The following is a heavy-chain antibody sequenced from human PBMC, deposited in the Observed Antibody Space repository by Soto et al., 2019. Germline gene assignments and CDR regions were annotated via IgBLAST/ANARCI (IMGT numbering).Heavy chain of an antibody. Sequence: QVQLVQSGAEVKKPGSSVKVSCKASGGTFSSYAISWVRQAPGQGLEWMGGIIPIFGTANYAQKFQGRVAIAADDATSTSYMGLSGVRSGDTGVYCCARAGEGCYDGGGYWHYGGQGTLVAVSS. CDR1: GGTFSSYA. CDR3: ARAGEGCYDGGGYWHY. J-gene: IGHJ4*02. CDR2: IIPIFGTA. V-gene: IGHV1-69*12. D-gene: IGHD3-22*01.